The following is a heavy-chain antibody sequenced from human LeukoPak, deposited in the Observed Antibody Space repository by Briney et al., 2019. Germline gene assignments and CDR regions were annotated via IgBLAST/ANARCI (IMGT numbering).Heavy chain of an antibody. V-gene: IGHV3-7*03. CDR2: INHNGNVN. Sequence: GGSLRLSCAASGFTFSSYRMNWARQAPGKGLEWVASINHNGNVNYYVDSVKGRFTISRDNAKNSLYLQMSNLIAEDTAVYFCARGGGLDVWGQGATVTVSS. CDR1: GFTFSSYR. CDR3: ARGGGLDV. D-gene: IGHD3-16*01. J-gene: IGHJ6*02.